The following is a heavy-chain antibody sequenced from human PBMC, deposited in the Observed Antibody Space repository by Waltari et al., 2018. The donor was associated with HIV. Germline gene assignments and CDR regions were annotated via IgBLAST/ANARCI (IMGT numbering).Heavy chain of an antibody. V-gene: IGHV1-2*02. CDR1: GYTFTGYY. CDR3: ARAVLDTAMVRYYYYYGMDV. Sequence: QVQLVQSGAEVKKPGASVKVSCKASGYTFTGYYMHWVRQAPGQGLEWMGWINPNSGGTNYAQKFQGRVTMTRDTSISTAYMELSRLRSDDTAVYYCARAVLDTAMVRYYYYYGMDVWGQGTTVTVSS. D-gene: IGHD5-18*01. CDR2: INPNSGGT. J-gene: IGHJ6*02.